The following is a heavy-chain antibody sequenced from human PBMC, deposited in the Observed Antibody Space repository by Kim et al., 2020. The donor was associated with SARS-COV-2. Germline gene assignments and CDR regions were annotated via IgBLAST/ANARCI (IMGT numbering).Heavy chain of an antibody. Sequence: YYADSGGGRFTISRDNSKNTLYLQMNSLRAEDTAIYYCAKATYSGSYFSDYWGQGTLVTVSS. V-gene: IGHV3-30*02. J-gene: IGHJ4*02. CDR3: AKATYSGSYFSDY. D-gene: IGHD1-26*01.